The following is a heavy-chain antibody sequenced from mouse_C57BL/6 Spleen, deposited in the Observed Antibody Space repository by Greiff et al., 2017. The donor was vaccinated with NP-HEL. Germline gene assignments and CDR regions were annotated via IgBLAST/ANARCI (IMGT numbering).Heavy chain of an antibody. CDR1: GFSLTGYG. Sequence: QVQLKESGPGLVAPSQSLSITCTVSGFSLTGYGVDWVRQSPGKGLEWLGVIWGVGGTNYNSAIKSRLSISKGNAKSQVFLKMTGLHTDDTAMYYFSCFDYDWWFADWGTGTLVTVSA. J-gene: IGHJ3*01. V-gene: IGHV2-6*01. CDR2: IWGVGGT. CDR3: SCFDYDWWFAD. D-gene: IGHD2-4*01.